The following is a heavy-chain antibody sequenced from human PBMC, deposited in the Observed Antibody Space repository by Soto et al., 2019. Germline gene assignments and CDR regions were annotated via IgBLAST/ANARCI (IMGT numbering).Heavy chain of an antibody. CDR2: ISKDGNKK. Sequence: PGGSLRLSCAASGFTFSSYAMHWVRQAPGKGLEWVAVISKDGNKKYYADSVKGRFTISRDNSKNTLFVQMNSLRAEDTAVYYCAKGGYDSPYYYYYGMDVWGQGTTVTVSS. V-gene: IGHV3-30-3*01. CDR3: AKGGYDSPYYYYYGMDV. CDR1: GFTFSSYA. D-gene: IGHD5-12*01. J-gene: IGHJ6*02.